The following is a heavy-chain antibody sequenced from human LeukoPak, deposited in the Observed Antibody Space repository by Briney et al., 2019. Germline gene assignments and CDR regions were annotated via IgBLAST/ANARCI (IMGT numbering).Heavy chain of an antibody. CDR2: IYYSRGT. D-gene: IGHD2-15*01. J-gene: IGHJ4*02. CDR1: GGSITSHY. Sequence: SETLSLTCTVPGGSITSHYWSWIRQPPGKGLEWIGYIYYSRGTNYNPSLKSRVTISVDTSKDQFSLRLSSVTATDTAVYYCARGAGWWDYWGQGTLVTVSS. CDR3: ARGAGWWDY. V-gene: IGHV4-59*11.